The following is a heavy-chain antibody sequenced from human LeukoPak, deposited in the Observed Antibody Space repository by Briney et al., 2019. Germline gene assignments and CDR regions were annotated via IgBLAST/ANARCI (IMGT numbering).Heavy chain of an antibody. V-gene: IGHV3-23*01. Sequence: GGSLRLSCAASGLTSSKFAINWVHQAPGKGLEWVSAISVRDDGDGTTYYADSVKGRFTISRDNAKNTVSLQMNSLRPEDTGVYYCARAPSEIGGYYPEYFRHWGQGTLVTVSS. D-gene: IGHD3-22*01. CDR3: ARAPSEIGGYYPEYFRH. CDR2: ISVRDDGDGTT. CDR1: GLTSSKFA. J-gene: IGHJ1*01.